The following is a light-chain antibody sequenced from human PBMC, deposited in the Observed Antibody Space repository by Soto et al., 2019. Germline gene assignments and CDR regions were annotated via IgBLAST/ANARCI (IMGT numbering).Light chain of an antibody. V-gene: IGLV2-14*01. Sequence: QSVLTQPASVSGSPGQSLTISCTGTSSDIGGYDFVSWYRQQPGKAPKLLIYAVSHRPSGVSSRFSASKSGNTASLTISGLQAEDEGDYYCSSYTISSTTVFGTGTKLTVL. CDR1: SSDIGGYDF. CDR3: SSYTISSTTV. CDR2: AVS. J-gene: IGLJ1*01.